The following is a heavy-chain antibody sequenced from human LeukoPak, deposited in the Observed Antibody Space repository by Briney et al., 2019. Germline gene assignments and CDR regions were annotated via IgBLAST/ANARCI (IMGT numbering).Heavy chain of an antibody. Sequence: PGGSLRLSCAASGFTFSSYAMSWVRQAPGKGLEWVSAISGSGGSTYYADSMKGRFTISRDNSKNTLYLQMNSLRAEDTAVYYCAKDLRDGYNSGAFDIWGQGTMVTVSS. CDR1: GFTFSSYA. D-gene: IGHD5-24*01. CDR3: AKDLRDGYNSGAFDI. V-gene: IGHV3-23*01. CDR2: ISGSGGST. J-gene: IGHJ3*02.